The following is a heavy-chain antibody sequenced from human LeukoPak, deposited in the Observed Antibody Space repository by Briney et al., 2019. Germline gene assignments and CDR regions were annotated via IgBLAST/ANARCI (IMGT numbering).Heavy chain of an antibody. V-gene: IGHV4-4*02. J-gene: IGHJ6*03. D-gene: IGHD3-22*01. CDR3: ASIGWYYDSSGYSGYSYYYMDV. CDR2: IYHSGST. CDR1: GGSISSSNW. Sequence: SETLSLTCAVSGGSISSSNWWSWVRQPPGKGLEWIGEIYHSGSTNYNPSLKSRVTISVDTSKNHFSLKLSSVTAADTAVYYCASIGWYYDSSGYSGYSYYYMDVWGKGTTVTVSS.